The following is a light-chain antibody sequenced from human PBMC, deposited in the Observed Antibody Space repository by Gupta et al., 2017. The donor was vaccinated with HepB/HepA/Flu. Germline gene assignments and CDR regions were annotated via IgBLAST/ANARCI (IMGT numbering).Light chain of an antibody. Sequence: DIQMTQSPSSLSASVGDRVTITCRASQSISSYLNWYQQKPGKAPKLLIYAASSLQSGVPSRFTGSGSGTDFTLTISSLQPEDFAPYYCQQSYSTPLTFGGGTKVEIK. J-gene: IGKJ4*01. CDR3: QQSYSTPLT. V-gene: IGKV1-39*01. CDR2: AAS. CDR1: QSISSY.